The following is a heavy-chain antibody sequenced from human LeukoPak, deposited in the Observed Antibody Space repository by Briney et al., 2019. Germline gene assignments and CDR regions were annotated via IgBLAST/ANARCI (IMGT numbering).Heavy chain of an antibody. D-gene: IGHD3-16*01. CDR1: GYTFTSYG. CDR3: AKRGGSGKNHYYYYGMDV. J-gene: IGHJ6*02. CDR2: ISAYNGNT. Sequence: ASVKVSCKASGYTFTSYGISWVRQAPGQGLEWMGWISAYNGNTSYAQKLQGRVTMTTDTSTSTAYMELRSLRSDDTAVYYCAKRGGSGKNHYYYYGMDVWGQGTTVTVSS. V-gene: IGHV1-18*01.